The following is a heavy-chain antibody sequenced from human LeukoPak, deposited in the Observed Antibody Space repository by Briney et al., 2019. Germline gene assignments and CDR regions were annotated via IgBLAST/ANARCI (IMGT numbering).Heavy chain of an antibody. CDR1: GFAFDVYA. CDR3: AREVSSELPGSWYFDY. V-gene: IGHV3-7*01. Sequence: QPGGSLRLSCAASGFAFDVYAMNWVRQAPGKGLEWVANIKQDGSEKYYVDSVKGRFTISRDNAKNSLYLQMNSLRAEDTAVYYCAREVSSELPGSWYFDYWGQGTLVTVSS. D-gene: IGHD5-24*01. J-gene: IGHJ4*02. CDR2: IKQDGSEK.